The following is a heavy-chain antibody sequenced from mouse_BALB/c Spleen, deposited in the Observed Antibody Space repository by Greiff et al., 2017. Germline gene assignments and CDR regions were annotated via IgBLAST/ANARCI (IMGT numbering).Heavy chain of an antibody. V-gene: IGHV1S81*02. Sequence: QVQLQQSGAELVKPGASVKLSCKASGYTFTSYWMHWVKQRPGQGLEWIGEINPSNGGTNFNEKFKSKATLTVDKSSSTAYMQLSSLTSEDSAVYYCTRPRYYGSSFFDYWGQGTTRTVSS. J-gene: IGHJ2*01. CDR1: GYTFTSYW. D-gene: IGHD1-1*01. CDR2: INPSNGGT. CDR3: TRPRYYGSSFFDY.